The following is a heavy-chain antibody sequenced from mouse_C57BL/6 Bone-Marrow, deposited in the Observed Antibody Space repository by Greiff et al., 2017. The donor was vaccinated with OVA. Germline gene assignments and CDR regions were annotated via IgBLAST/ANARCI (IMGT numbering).Heavy chain of an antibody. V-gene: IGHV1-19*01. J-gene: IGHJ3*01. D-gene: IGHD1-1*01. Sequence: EVKLMESGPVLVKPGASVKMSCKASGYTFTDYYMNWVKQSHGKSLEWIGVINPYNGGTSYNQKFKGKATLTVDKSSSTAYMELNSLTSEDSAVYYCARGRYYGEAYWGQGTLVTVSA. CDR2: INPYNGGT. CDR3: ARGRYYGEAY. CDR1: GYTFTDYY.